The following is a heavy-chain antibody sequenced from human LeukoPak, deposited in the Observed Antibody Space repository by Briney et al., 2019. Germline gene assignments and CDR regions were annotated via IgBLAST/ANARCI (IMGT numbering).Heavy chain of an antibody. CDR3: AKDDSSGWDEDY. Sequence: PGGSLRLSCAASGFTFSSYAMSWVRQAPGKGLEWVSAISGSGGSTYYADPVKGRFTISRDNSKNTLYLQMNSLRAEDTAVYYRAKDDSSGWDEDYWGQGTLVTVSS. J-gene: IGHJ4*02. D-gene: IGHD6-19*01. CDR1: GFTFSSYA. CDR2: ISGSGGST. V-gene: IGHV3-23*01.